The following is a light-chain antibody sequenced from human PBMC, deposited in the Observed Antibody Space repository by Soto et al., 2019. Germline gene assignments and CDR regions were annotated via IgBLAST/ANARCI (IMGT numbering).Light chain of an antibody. CDR3: QQYNNWPPLT. J-gene: IGKJ4*01. V-gene: IGKV3-15*01. Sequence: EIVMTQSPATLSVSPGERATLSCRASQSVSSNLAWYQQKPGQAPRLLIYGASTRATGIPARFSGSGSGTEFTLTISSLQSEDCAVYYCQQYNNWPPLTFGGGTEVEIK. CDR2: GAS. CDR1: QSVSSN.